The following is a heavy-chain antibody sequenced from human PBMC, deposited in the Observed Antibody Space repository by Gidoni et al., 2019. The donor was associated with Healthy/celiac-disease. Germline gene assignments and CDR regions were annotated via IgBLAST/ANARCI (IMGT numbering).Heavy chain of an antibody. CDR2: ISGSGGST. CDR1: GFTFSSYA. Sequence: EVQLLASGGCLVQPGGSLRLSCAASGFTFSSYAMSWVRQAQGKGLVWVSGISGSGGSTYYADSVKGRFTISRDNSKNTLYLQMNSLRAEDTAVYYCVLYYYGSGSPHSYYYYGMDVWGQGTTVTVSS. D-gene: IGHD3-10*01. V-gene: IGHV3-23*01. CDR3: VLYYYGSGSPHSYYYYGMDV. J-gene: IGHJ6*02.